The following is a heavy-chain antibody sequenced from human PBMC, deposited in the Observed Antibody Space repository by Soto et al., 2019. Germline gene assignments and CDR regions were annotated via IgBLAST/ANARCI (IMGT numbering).Heavy chain of an antibody. V-gene: IGHV1-8*01. CDR2: MNPNSGNA. D-gene: IGHD2-15*01. J-gene: IGHJ5*02. Sequence: ASVKVSCKASGYTFTSYDINWVRQATGQGLEWMGWMNPNSGNAGYAQKFQGRVTITADESTSTAYMELSSLRSEDTAVYYCARDRGNSSYWFDPRGQRTLVTVSS. CDR1: GYTFTSYD. CDR3: ARDRGNSSYWFDP.